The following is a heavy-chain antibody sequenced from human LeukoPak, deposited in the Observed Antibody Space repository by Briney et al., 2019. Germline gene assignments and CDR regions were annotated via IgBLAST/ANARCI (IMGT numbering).Heavy chain of an antibody. CDR1: GFTFNNYG. V-gene: IGHV3-30*02. CDR3: ARDVRIYYYDSSPDY. CDR2: IGHNGINK. J-gene: IGHJ4*02. D-gene: IGHD3-22*01. Sequence: GGSLRLSCAASGFTFNNYGMHWVRQAPGKGLEWVAYIGHNGINKYYADSVKGRFTISRDSSRNTLSLQMNSLRGEDTAVYYCARDVRIYYYDSSPDYWGPGTLVTVSS.